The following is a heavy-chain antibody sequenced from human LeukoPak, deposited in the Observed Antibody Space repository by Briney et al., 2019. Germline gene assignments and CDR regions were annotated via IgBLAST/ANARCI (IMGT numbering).Heavy chain of an antibody. CDR2: IYHSGST. CDR3: ASTRRDGYPFDY. Sequence: SETLSLTCTVSGYSISSAYYWGWIRQSPGKGLEWIGSIYHSGSTNYNPSLKSRVTVSVDTSKNQFSLRLSSVTAADTAVYYCASTRRDGYPFDYWGQGTLVTVSS. J-gene: IGHJ4*02. V-gene: IGHV4-38-2*02. CDR1: GYSISSAYY. D-gene: IGHD5-24*01.